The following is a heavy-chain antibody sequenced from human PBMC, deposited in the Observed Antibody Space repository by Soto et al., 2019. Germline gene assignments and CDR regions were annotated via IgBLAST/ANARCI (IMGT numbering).Heavy chain of an antibody. D-gene: IGHD3-10*01. CDR2: IYYSGST. V-gene: IGHV4-31*03. Sequence: QVQLQESGPGLVKPSQTLSLTCTVAGGSISSGGYYWSWIRQHPGKGLEWIGYIYYSGSTYYNPSLKSRVTISVDTSKNQFSLKLSSVTAADTAVYYCARGVTMVRGVIHTPYFDYWGQGTLVTVSS. J-gene: IGHJ4*02. CDR1: GGSISSGGYY. CDR3: ARGVTMVRGVIHTPYFDY.